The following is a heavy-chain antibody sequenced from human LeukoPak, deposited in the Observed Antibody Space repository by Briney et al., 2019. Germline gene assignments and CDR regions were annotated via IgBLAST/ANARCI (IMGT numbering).Heavy chain of an antibody. Sequence: GGSLRLSCAASGFTFSSYSMNWVRQAPGKGLEWVSSISSSSSYIYYADSVKGRFTISRDNAKNSLYLQMNSLRAVDTAVYYCAREQAGIGGFDYWGQGTLVTVSS. CDR1: GFTFSSYS. J-gene: IGHJ4*02. V-gene: IGHV3-21*01. CDR3: AREQAGIGGFDY. D-gene: IGHD6-19*01. CDR2: ISSSSSYI.